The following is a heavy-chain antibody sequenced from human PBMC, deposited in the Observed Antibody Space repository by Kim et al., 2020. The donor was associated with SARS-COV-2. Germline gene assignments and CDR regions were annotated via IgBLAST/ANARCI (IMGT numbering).Heavy chain of an antibody. Sequence: ASVKVSCQASGYTFTSYGISWVRQAPGQGLEWMGWISGYNGNTNYAQKLQGRVTMTTDTSTSTAYMELRSLRSDDTAVYYCARDCSSTSCYGEGHWFDPWGQGTLVTASS. V-gene: IGHV1-18*04. J-gene: IGHJ5*02. D-gene: IGHD2-2*01. CDR3: ARDCSSTSCYGEGHWFDP. CDR2: ISGYNGNT. CDR1: GYTFTSYG.